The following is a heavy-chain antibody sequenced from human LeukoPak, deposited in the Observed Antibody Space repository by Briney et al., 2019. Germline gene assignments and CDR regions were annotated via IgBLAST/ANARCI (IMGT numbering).Heavy chain of an antibody. V-gene: IGHV4-59*08. CDR3: AGEGDYFDY. CDR2: IYYSGST. Sequence: RASETLSLTCTISGGSISSYYWSWIRQPPGKGLEWIGYIYYSGSTNYNPSLKSRVTISVDTSKKQFSLKLSSVTAADTAVYYCAGEGDYFDYWGQGTLVTVSS. CDR1: GGSISSYY. D-gene: IGHD3-10*01. J-gene: IGHJ4*02.